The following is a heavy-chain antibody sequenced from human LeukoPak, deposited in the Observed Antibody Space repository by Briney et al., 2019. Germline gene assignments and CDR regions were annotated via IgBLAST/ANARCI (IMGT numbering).Heavy chain of an antibody. CDR2: IWYDGSNK. CDR1: GFTFSSYG. J-gene: IGHJ3*02. Sequence: GGSLRLSCAASGFTFSSYGMHWVRQAPGKGLEWVAVIWYDGSNKYYADSVKGRFTISRDNSKNTLYLQMNSLRAEDTAVHYCARKQLDGSAFDIWGQGTMVTVSS. D-gene: IGHD1-26*01. V-gene: IGHV3-33*01. CDR3: ARKQLDGSAFDI.